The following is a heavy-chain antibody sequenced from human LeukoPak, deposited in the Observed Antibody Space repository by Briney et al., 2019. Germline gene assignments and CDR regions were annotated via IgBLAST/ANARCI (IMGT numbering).Heavy chain of an antibody. V-gene: IGHV3-30*04. CDR3: ARSDSSSWYNWFDP. CDR1: GFTFSSYA. D-gene: IGHD6-13*01. CDR2: ISYDGSNK. J-gene: IGHJ5*02. Sequence: GGSLRLSCAASGFTFSSYAMRWVRQAPGKGLEWVAVISYDGSNKYYADSVKGRFTISRDNSKNTLYLQMNSLRAEDTAVYYCARSDSSSWYNWFDPWGQGTLVTVSS.